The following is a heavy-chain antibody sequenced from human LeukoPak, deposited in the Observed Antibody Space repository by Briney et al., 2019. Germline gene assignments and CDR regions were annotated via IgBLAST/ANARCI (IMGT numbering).Heavy chain of an antibody. D-gene: IGHD3-3*01. V-gene: IGHV3-74*01. CDR2: INSDGSST. Sequence: PGGSLRLSCTASEFTFGDFAISWVRQAPGKGLVWVSRINSDGSSTSYADSVKGRFTISRDNAKNTLYLQMNSLRAEDTAVYYCARDHSRITIFGVVTHLGGNDYWGQGTLVTVSS. CDR1: EFTFGDFA. J-gene: IGHJ4*02. CDR3: ARDHSRITIFGVVTHLGGNDY.